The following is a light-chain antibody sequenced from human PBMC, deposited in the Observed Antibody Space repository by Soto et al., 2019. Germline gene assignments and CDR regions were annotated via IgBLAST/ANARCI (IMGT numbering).Light chain of an antibody. CDR2: KVS. J-gene: IGKJ1*01. V-gene: IGKV2-30*02. Sequence: DVVLTQSPLSLPVTLGQPASISCRSSQSLIHSDGDTYLNWFQQWPGQSPRRLIYKVSDRDSGGQDRFTGSGSGTDFTLKISRVEAEDVGVYYCMQGTHWPWTFGQGTEVEIK. CDR1: QSLIHSDGDTY. CDR3: MQGTHWPWT.